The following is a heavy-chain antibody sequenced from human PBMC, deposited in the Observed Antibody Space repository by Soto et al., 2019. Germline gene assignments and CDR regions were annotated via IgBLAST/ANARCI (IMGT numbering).Heavy chain of an antibody. V-gene: IGHV4-4*07. CDR1: GGSISSYY. J-gene: IGHJ5*02. CDR3: ARGPGPGRGVPVDP. D-gene: IGHD3-10*01. CDR2: IYTSGST. Sequence: QVQLQESGPGLVKPSETLSLTCTVSGGSISSYYWSWIRQPAGKGLEWIGRIYTSGSTNYNPSLKSRGTMSVETSKNPFPLKLSSFAAADTAVDYCARGPGPGRGVPVDPWGQGTLVTVSS.